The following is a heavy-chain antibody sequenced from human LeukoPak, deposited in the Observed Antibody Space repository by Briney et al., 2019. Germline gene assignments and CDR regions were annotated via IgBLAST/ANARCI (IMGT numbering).Heavy chain of an antibody. V-gene: IGHV3-11*01. J-gene: IGHJ4*02. CDR3: ARDMSYDSSAYHHYYFDY. CDR2: ISSNSSTI. Sequence: PGGSLRLSCAASGFTFSDHYMNWIRQAPGKGLEWVSYISSNSSTISYADSVKGRFTISRDNAKNSLFLQMNSLRAEDTAVYYCARDMSYDSSAYHHYYFDYWGQGTLVSVSS. CDR1: GFTFSDHY. D-gene: IGHD3-22*01.